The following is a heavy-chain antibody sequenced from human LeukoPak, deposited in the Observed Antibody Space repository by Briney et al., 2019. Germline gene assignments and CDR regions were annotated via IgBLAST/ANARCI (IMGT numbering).Heavy chain of an antibody. D-gene: IGHD3-10*01. CDR2: IYHSGST. J-gene: IGHJ4*02. V-gene: IGHV4-30-2*01. CDR1: GGSISSGGYY. CDR3: AGLGITMVRGVIIFSPFDY. Sequence: SEALSLTCTVSGGSISSGGYYWSWIRQPPGKGLEWIGYIYHSGSTYYNPSLKSRVTISVDRSKNQFSLKLSSVTAADTAVYYCAGLGITMVRGVIIFSPFDYWGQGTLVTVSS.